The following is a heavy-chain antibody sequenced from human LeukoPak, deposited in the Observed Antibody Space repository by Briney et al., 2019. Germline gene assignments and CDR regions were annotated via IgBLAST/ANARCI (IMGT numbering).Heavy chain of an antibody. CDR2: IIPILGIA. Sequence: ASVKVSCKASGGTFSSYAISWVRQAPGQGLEWMGRIIPILGIANYAQKFQGRVTITADKSTSTAYMELSSLRSEDTAVYYCARQITIVLYFDYWGQGTLVTVSS. CDR3: ARQITIVLYFDY. D-gene: IGHD3-10*01. J-gene: IGHJ4*02. V-gene: IGHV1-69*04. CDR1: GGTFSSYA.